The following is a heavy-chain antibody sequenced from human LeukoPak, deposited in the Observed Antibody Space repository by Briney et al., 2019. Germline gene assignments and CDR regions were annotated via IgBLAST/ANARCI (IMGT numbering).Heavy chain of an antibody. CDR3: ASLMLISSVTRGFDY. V-gene: IGHV3-66*01. D-gene: IGHD3-16*01. J-gene: IGHJ4*02. Sequence: PGGSLRLSCAASGFTLSNNYMSWVRQAPGKGLEWVSTIYSGVRTHYADSVKGRFFVSRDNSKNAEYLQMNSLRAEDTAVYYCASLMLISSVTRGFDYWGQGTLVTVSS. CDR2: IYSGVRT. CDR1: GFTLSNNY.